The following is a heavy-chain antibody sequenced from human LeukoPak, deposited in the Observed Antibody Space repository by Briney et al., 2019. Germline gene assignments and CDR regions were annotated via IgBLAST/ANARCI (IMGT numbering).Heavy chain of an antibody. V-gene: IGHV3-23*01. Sequence: VESLRLSCAASGFTFNNFAVNWVRQAPGKGLEWVSSISGSGDSTYYADSVKGRFTISRDNSKNTLFLQMNSLRAEDTAVYYCAKDRYDSGGYYSYYFDCWGQGTLVTVPS. CDR3: AKDRYDSGGYYSYYFDC. D-gene: IGHD3-22*01. CDR2: ISGSGDST. CDR1: GFTFNNFA. J-gene: IGHJ4*02.